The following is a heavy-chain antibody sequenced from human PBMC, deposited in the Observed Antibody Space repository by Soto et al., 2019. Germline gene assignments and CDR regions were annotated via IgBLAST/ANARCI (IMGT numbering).Heavy chain of an antibody. CDR1: GFTFSSYW. Sequence: PGGSLRLSCAASGFTFSSYWMHWVRQAPGKGLVWVSRINSDGSSTSYADSVKGRFTISRDNAKNTLYLQMNSLRAEDTAVYYCARIISDCRDGHPYLYFDYWGQGTLVTVSS. J-gene: IGHJ4*02. CDR2: INSDGSST. V-gene: IGHV3-74*01. CDR3: ARIISDCRDGHPYLYFDY. D-gene: IGHD2-15*01.